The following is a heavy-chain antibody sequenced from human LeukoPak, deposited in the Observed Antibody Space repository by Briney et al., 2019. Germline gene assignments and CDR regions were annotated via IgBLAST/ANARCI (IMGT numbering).Heavy chain of an antibody. V-gene: IGHV3-23*01. Sequence: GGSLRLSCAASGFTLSDYWMHWVRQARGKGLEWVSAISGSGDSTNYADSVKGRFTISRDNSKNTVYLQMNSLRAEDTAVYYCAKAGAVVVVVAKFFDYWGQGTLVTVSS. CDR1: GFTLSDYW. CDR2: ISGSGDST. D-gene: IGHD2-15*01. J-gene: IGHJ4*02. CDR3: AKAGAVVVVVAKFFDY.